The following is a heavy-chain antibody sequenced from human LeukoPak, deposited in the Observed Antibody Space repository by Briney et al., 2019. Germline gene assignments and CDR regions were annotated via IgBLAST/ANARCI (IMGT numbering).Heavy chain of an antibody. Sequence: GGSLRLSCAASGFTFSSYGMHWVRQAPGKGLEWVAVIWYDGSNKHYADSVKGRFTISRDNAKNSLYLQMNSLRAEDTAVYYCARDRSSGWYYFDYWGQGTLVTVSS. J-gene: IGHJ4*02. CDR3: ARDRSSGWYYFDY. D-gene: IGHD6-19*01. CDR2: IWYDGSNK. CDR1: GFTFSSYG. V-gene: IGHV3-33*01.